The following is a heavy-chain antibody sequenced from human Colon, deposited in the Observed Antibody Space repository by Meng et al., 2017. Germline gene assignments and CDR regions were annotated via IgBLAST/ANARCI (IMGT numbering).Heavy chain of an antibody. V-gene: IGHV4-34*01. CDR1: GGSFSGYY. CDR3: ARGVLKQWTFSSDYGMDG. D-gene: IGHD6-19*01. CDR2: INHSGST. J-gene: IGHJ6*04. Sequence: SETLSLTCAVYGGSFSGYYWSWIRQPPGKGLEWIGEINHSGSTSYNPSLKSRVTLSVDTSKKQFSLRLTSVTAADTAVYYCARGVLKQWTFSSDYGMDGGGKG.